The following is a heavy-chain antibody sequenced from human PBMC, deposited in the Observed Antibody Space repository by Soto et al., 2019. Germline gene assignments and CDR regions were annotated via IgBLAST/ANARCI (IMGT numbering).Heavy chain of an antibody. Sequence: ASVKVSCEASGYTFTGYYMHWVRQAPGQGLEWMGWINPNSGGTNYAQKFQGRVTMTRDTSISTAYMELSRLRSDDTAVYYCARNDGLYYYYGMDVWGQGTTVTVSS. J-gene: IGHJ6*02. CDR3: ARNDGLYYYYGMDV. V-gene: IGHV1-2*02. D-gene: IGHD1-1*01. CDR2: INPNSGGT. CDR1: GYTFTGYY.